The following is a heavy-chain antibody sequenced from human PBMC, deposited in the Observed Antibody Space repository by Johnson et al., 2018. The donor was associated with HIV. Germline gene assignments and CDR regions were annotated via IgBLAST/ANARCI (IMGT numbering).Heavy chain of an antibody. J-gene: IGHJ3*02. V-gene: IGHV3-30*04. CDR3: AKDQWELLADDEDAFDI. Sequence: QAQLVESGGGVVQPGRSLRLSCAASGFTFSNYAIHWVRQAPGTGLEWVAVIAYDGSNKYYADSVKGRFTISRDNSKNTLYLQMNSLRAEDTAVYYCAKDQWELLADDEDAFDIWGQGTMVTVSS. D-gene: IGHD1-26*01. CDR1: GFTFSNYA. CDR2: IAYDGSNK.